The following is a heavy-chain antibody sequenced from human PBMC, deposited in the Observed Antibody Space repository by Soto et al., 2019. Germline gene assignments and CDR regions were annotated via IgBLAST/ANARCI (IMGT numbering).Heavy chain of an antibody. CDR1: GFTFSNAW. D-gene: IGHD1-26*01. CDR3: TTANSGSYNPGPYYYGMDV. V-gene: IGHV3-15*07. J-gene: IGHJ6*02. Sequence: PGGSLRLSCAASGFTFSNAWMNWVRQAPGKGLEWVGRIKSKTDGGTTDYAAPVKGRFTISRDDSKNTLYLQMNSLKTEDTAVYYCTTANSGSYNPGPYYYGMDVWGQGTTVTVSS. CDR2: IKSKTDGGTT.